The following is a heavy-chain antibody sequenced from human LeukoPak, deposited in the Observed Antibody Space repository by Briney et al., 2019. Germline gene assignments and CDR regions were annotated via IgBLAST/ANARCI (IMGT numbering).Heavy chain of an antibody. V-gene: IGHV4-34*01. Sequence: SETLSLTCAVYGGSFSRYYWTWIRQPPGKGREWIGEINHSGSATSNPSPKSRVTISVDASKRQFSLRLSSVTAADTAVYYCARLTYSNNWYFRRGLDNWFDPWGQGTLVTVSS. CDR3: ARLTYSNNWYFRRGLDNWFDP. CDR1: GGSFSRYY. D-gene: IGHD6-13*01. J-gene: IGHJ5*02. CDR2: INHSGSA.